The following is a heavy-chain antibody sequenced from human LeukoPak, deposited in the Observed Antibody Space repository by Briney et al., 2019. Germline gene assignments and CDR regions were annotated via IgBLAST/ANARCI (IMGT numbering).Heavy chain of an antibody. V-gene: IGHV3-11*04. CDR1: GFTFSDYY. D-gene: IGHD3-22*01. Sequence: PGGSLRLSCAASGFTFSDYYMSWIRQAPGKGLEWVSYISSSGSTIYSADSVKGRFTISRDNPKNSLYLQMNSLRAEDTAVYYCARGHYYDSSGYDYWGQGTLVTVSS. CDR3: ARGHYYDSSGYDY. CDR2: ISSSGSTI. J-gene: IGHJ4*02.